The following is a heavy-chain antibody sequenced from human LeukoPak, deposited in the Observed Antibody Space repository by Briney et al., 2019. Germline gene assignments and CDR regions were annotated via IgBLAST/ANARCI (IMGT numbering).Heavy chain of an antibody. Sequence: PSETLSLTCTVSGGSISSHYWSWIRQPPGKGLEWIGYLYSGSTNYNPSLKSRVTISVDTSKNQFSLKLSSVTAADTAVYYCARVVTIFGVVIIRWFDPWGQGTLVTVSS. CDR2: LYSGST. CDR3: ARVVTIFGVVIIRWFDP. J-gene: IGHJ5*02. D-gene: IGHD3-3*01. CDR1: GGSISSHY. V-gene: IGHV4-59*11.